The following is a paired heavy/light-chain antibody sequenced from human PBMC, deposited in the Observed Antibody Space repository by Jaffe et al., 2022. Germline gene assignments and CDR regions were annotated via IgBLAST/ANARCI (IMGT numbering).Light chain of an antibody. CDR3: QQYGRLPGYT. CDR1: QSVSSNY. CDR2: GAS. J-gene: IGKJ2*01. Sequence: EIVLTQSPGTLSLSPGERATLSCRASQSVSSNYLAWYQQKPGQPPRLLIYGASTRATGIPDRFSGSGSGTDFTLTISRLEPEDFAVYYCQQYGRLPGYTFGQGTKLEIK. V-gene: IGKV3-20*01.
Heavy chain of an antibody. CDR3: GREPYYYDNTGEKKDY. V-gene: IGHV4-38-2*02. CDR1: GFSISNGYH. Sequence: QVQLQESGPGLVKPSETLSLTCAVSGFSISNGYHWGWVRQPPGKGLEWIGSIYPTGTTYYNPSLKSRVTISVDTSNNQFSLKLSAVTAADTAIYYCGREPYYYDNTGEKKDYWGQGTLVTVSS. J-gene: IGHJ4*02. CDR2: IYPTGTT. D-gene: IGHD3-22*01.